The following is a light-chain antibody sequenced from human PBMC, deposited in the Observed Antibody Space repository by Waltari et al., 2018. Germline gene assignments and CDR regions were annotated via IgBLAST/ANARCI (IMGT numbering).Light chain of an antibody. CDR3: QQYGSSPQT. J-gene: IGKJ1*01. CDR2: GAS. CDR1: QSVAGRY. V-gene: IGKV3-20*01. Sequence: EIVLTQSPGPLSLSPGERATLSCRASQSVAGRYLAWYQQKPGQAPRLLIYGASSRATGIPDRFSGSGSGTDFTLTISRLEPEDFAVYYCQQYGSSPQTFGQGTKVEVK.